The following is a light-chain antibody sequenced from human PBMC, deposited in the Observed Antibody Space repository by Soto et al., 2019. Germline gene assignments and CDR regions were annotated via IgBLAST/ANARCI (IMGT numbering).Light chain of an antibody. V-gene: IGLV3-1*01. CDR1: KLGDKY. CDR2: QDT. J-gene: IGLJ2*01. CDR3: QAWDSSTVV. Sequence: SYELTQPPSVSVSPGQTASITCSGDKLGDKYACWYQQKPGQSPVVVIYQDTKRPSGIPERFSGSNSGNIATLTISGTQAMDEADYYCQAWDSSTVVFGGGTKLTVL.